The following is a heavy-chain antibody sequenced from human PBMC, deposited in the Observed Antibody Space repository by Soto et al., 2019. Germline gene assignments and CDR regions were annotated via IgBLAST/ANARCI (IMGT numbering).Heavy chain of an antibody. CDR1: GFTFSNYD. D-gene: IGHD3-22*01. Sequence: QVQLVESGGGVVQPGRSLRLSCAASGFTFSNYDMHWVRQAPGKGLEWVAVISSDASNKYYAASVKGRFTISRDSSKNTVYVQMNSLRAEYTAVYYCAKALSMMAAESFDVWGQGTMVPVSS. CDR2: ISSDASNK. J-gene: IGHJ3*01. CDR3: AKALSMMAAESFDV. V-gene: IGHV3-30*18.